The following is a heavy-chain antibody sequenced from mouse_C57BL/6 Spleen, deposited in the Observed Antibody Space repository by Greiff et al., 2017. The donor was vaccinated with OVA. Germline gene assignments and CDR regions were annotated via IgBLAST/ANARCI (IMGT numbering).Heavy chain of an antibody. J-gene: IGHJ2*01. CDR3: TRDREGYYFDY. CDR1: GFTFSSYA. D-gene: IGHD2-14*01. V-gene: IGHV5-9-1*02. Sequence: EVKVVESGEGLVKPGGSLKLSCAASGFTFSSYAMSWVRQTPEKRLEWVAYISSGGDYIYYADTVKGRFTISRDNARNTLYLQMSSLKSEDTAMYYCTRDREGYYFDYWGQGTTLTVSS. CDR2: ISSGGDYI.